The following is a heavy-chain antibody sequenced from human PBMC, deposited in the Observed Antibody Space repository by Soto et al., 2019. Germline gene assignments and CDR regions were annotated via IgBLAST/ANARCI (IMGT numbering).Heavy chain of an antibody. CDR2: IWYDGSNK. CDR1: GFTFSSYG. J-gene: IGHJ6*02. CDR3: ARARKSMIVVAAYYGMDV. Sequence: GGSLRLSCAASGFTFSSYGMHWVRQAPGKGLEWVAVIWYDGSNKYYADSVKGRFTISRDNSKNTLYLQMNSLRAEDTAVYYCARARKSMIVVAAYYGMDVWGQGTTVTVSS. D-gene: IGHD3-22*01. V-gene: IGHV3-33*01.